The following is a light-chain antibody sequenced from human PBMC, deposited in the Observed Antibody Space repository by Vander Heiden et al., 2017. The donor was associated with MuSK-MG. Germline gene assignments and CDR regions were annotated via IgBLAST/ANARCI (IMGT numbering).Light chain of an antibody. V-gene: IGLV2-23*01. CDR1: SSDVGSYNL. Sequence: QSALTQPASVSGSPGQSITISCTGTSSDVGSYNLVSWYQHHPGKAPKLMIYEGTERPSGISHRFSASKSANTASLTISGLQAEDEADYYCCSYAGTATRYVFGTGTKVTVL. CDR2: EGT. CDR3: CSYAGTATRYV. J-gene: IGLJ1*01.